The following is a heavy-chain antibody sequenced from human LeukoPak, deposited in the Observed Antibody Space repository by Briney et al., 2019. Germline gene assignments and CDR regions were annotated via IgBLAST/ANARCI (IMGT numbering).Heavy chain of an antibody. CDR2: INQDGSEK. J-gene: IGHJ6*02. CDR1: GFTFSNYW. CDR3: ARRRGDV. V-gene: IGHV3-7*05. Sequence: GGSLRLSCAASGFTFSNYWMGWVRRAPGKGLEWVANINQDGSEKYYVDSVKGRFTISRDNAENSLYLQMNSLRVEDTAIYYCARRRGDVWGQGTTVTVSS.